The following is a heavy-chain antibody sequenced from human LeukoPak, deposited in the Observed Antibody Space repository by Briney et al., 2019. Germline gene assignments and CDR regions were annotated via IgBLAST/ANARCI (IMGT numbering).Heavy chain of an antibody. Sequence: SETLSLTCTVSGGSISSYYWSWIRQPAGKGLEWIGRIHTTGTTNYNPSLRSQVTISVNTSKSQFSLKLSSVTAADTAVYYCARGAYDSSDYSTYNWFDPWGQGTLVTVSS. V-gene: IGHV4-4*07. J-gene: IGHJ5*02. D-gene: IGHD3-22*01. CDR1: GGSISSYY. CDR2: IHTTGTT. CDR3: ARGAYDSSDYSTYNWFDP.